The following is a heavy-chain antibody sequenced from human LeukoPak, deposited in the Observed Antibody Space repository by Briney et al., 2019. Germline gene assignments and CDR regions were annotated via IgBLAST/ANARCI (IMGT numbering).Heavy chain of an antibody. Sequence: GGSLRLSCAASGFTFSSYAMHWVRQAPGKGLEWVAVISYDGSSKYYADSVKGRFTISRDNSKNTLYLQMNSLRAEDTAVYYCASPTRRDGYNLDYWGQGTLVTVSS. V-gene: IGHV3-30-3*01. CDR2: ISYDGSSK. CDR3: ASPTRRDGYNLDY. D-gene: IGHD5-24*01. CDR1: GFTFSSYA. J-gene: IGHJ4*02.